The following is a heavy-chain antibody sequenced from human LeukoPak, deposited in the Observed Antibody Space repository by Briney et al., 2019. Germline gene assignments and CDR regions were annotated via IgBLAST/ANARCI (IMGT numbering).Heavy chain of an antibody. CDR3: ARDMGSSSWYGGWFDA. D-gene: IGHD6-13*01. CDR2: IWYDGSNK. V-gene: IGHV3-33*01. J-gene: IGHJ5*02. Sequence: GGSLRLSCAASGFTLCNYGMHSVRQAPGKGVEWVAIIWYDGSNKYYADPVKARFTISRDDSKTTLYLQMISLRVEDTGVYYCARDMGSSSWYGGWFDAWGQGTLVTVSS. CDR1: GFTLCNYG.